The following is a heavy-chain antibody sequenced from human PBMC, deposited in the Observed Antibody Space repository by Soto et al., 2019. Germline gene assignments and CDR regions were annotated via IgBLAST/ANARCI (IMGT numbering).Heavy chain of an antibody. D-gene: IGHD6-19*01. V-gene: IGHV1-69*13. CDR3: ARYLIAVAEDAYYYYGMDV. CDR1: GGTFSSYA. J-gene: IGHJ6*02. Sequence: SVKVSCKASGGTFSSYAISWVRQAPGQGLEWMGGIIPIFGTANYAQKFQGRVTITADESTSTAYMELSSLRSEDTAVYYCARYLIAVAEDAYYYYGMDVWGQGTTVTVSS. CDR2: IIPIFGTA.